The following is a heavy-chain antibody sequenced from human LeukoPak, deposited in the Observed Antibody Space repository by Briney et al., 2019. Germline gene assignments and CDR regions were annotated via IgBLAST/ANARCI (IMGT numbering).Heavy chain of an antibody. CDR1: GYTLTELS. Sequence: ASVKVSCKVSGYTLTELSMHWVRQAPGKGLEWMGGFDPEDGETIYAQKFQGRVTMTEDTSTDTAYTELSSLRSEDTAVYYCATATTIAVARYYGMDAWGQGTTVTVSS. CDR3: ATATTIAVARYYGMDA. CDR2: FDPEDGET. D-gene: IGHD6-19*01. J-gene: IGHJ6*02. V-gene: IGHV1-24*01.